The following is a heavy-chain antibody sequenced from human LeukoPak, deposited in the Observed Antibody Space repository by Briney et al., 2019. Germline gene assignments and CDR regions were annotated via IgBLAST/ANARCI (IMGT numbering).Heavy chain of an antibody. J-gene: IGHJ3*02. CDR2: INHSGST. Sequence: SETLSLTCAVYGGSFSGYYWSWIRQPPGKGLEWIGEINHSGSTNYNPSLKSRVTISVDTSKNQFSLKLSSVTAADTAVYYSARRRWFGAPAGAFDIWGQGTMVTVSS. V-gene: IGHV4-34*01. CDR3: ARRRWFGAPAGAFDI. D-gene: IGHD3-10*01. CDR1: GGSFSGYY.